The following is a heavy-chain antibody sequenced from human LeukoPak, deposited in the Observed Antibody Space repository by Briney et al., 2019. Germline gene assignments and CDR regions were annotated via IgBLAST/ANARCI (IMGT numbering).Heavy chain of an antibody. V-gene: IGHV5-51*01. CDR3: ARPGGSSSGISAFDI. CDR2: IYPGDSDT. Sequence: GESLKISCRGSGYRFTNYWIGWVRQMPGKGLEWMGIIYPGDSDTRYSPSFQGQVTISADKSISTAYLQWSSLKASDTAMYYCARPGGSSSGISAFDIWGQGTMVTVSS. J-gene: IGHJ3*02. CDR1: GYRFTNYW. D-gene: IGHD6-6*01.